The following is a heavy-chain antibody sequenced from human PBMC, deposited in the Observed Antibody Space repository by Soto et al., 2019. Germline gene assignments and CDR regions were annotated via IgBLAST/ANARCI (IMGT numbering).Heavy chain of an antibody. J-gene: IGHJ5*02. V-gene: IGHV5-51*01. CDR1: GYSFTTYW. D-gene: IGHD6-19*01. CDR2: IYPGDSDT. Sequence: PGESLKISCKGSGYSFTTYWIAWVRQLPGKGLECMGIIYPGDSDTRYSPSFQGQVTISADKSINTAYLQWSSLKASDSAIYYCARPFDTSGWHDHCGQGTLVTVSS. CDR3: ARPFDTSGWHDH.